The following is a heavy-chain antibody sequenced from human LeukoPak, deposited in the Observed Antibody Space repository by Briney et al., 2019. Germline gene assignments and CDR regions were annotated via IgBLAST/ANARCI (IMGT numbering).Heavy chain of an antibody. J-gene: IGHJ4*02. D-gene: IGHD6-13*01. V-gene: IGHV1-24*01. CDR1: GYTLTELS. CDR3: ATPDSSSWHFDY. CDR2: FDPEDGET. Sequence: ASVTVSCKVSGYTLTELSMHWVRQAPGKGLEWMGGFDPEDGETIYAQKFQGRVTMTEDTSTDTAYMELSSLRSEDTAVYYCATPDSSSWHFDYWGQGTLVTVSS.